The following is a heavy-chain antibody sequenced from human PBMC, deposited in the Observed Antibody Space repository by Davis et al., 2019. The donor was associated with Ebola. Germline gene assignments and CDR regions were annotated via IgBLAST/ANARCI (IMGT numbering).Heavy chain of an antibody. D-gene: IGHD1-26*01. Sequence: ASVKVSCKASGDTFNIYPISWVRQAPGQGLEWMGWMNPNSGNTGYAQKFQGRVTMTRNTSISTAYMELSSLRFEDTAVYYCARAPSYRSSKWDWLDPWGQGTLVTVSS. CDR1: GDTFNIYP. J-gene: IGHJ5*02. CDR3: ARAPSYRSSKWDWLDP. V-gene: IGHV1-8*01. CDR2: MNPNSGNT.